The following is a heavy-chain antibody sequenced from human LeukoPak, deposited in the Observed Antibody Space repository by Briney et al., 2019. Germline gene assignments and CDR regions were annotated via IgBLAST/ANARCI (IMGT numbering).Heavy chain of an antibody. CDR1: GGSIISGNW. J-gene: IGHJ4*02. CDR2: IYSGGIT. Sequence: SGTLSLTCAVSGGSIISGNWWSWIRQPPGKGLEWIGSIYSGGITYYNPSLKSRVTISEDTSKNQFSLKMTSMTAADTAIYYCWLEKVVAAYFDSWGQGTLVTVSS. V-gene: IGHV4-4*02. CDR3: WLEKVVAAYFDS. D-gene: IGHD2-15*01.